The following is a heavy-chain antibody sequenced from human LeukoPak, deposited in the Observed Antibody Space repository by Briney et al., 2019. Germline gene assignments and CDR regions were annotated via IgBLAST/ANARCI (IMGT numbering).Heavy chain of an antibody. J-gene: IGHJ4*02. V-gene: IGHV3-48*03. CDR1: GFTFSSYE. CDR3: AKDNDFCSVK. Sequence: GGSLRLSCAASGFTFSSYEMNWVRQAPGKGLEWVSYISSSGRTIYYADSVKGRFTISRDNSKNTLYLQMNSLRAVDTAVYYCAKDNDFCSVKWGQGTLVTVSS. CDR2: ISSSGRTI. D-gene: IGHD3-3*01.